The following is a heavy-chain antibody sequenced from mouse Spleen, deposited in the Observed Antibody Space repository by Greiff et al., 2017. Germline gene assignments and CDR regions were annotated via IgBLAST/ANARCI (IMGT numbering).Heavy chain of an antibody. CDR3: ARSYGYGYYAMDY. J-gene: IGHJ4*01. CDR1: GFSLTSYA. Sequence: VKLMESGPGLVAPSQSLSITCTVSGFSLTSYAISWVRQPPGKGLEWLGVIWTGGGTNYNSALKSRLSISKDNSKSQVFLKMNSLQTDDTARYYCARSYGYGYYAMDYWGQGTSVTVSS. CDR2: IWTGGGT. D-gene: IGHD1-2*01. V-gene: IGHV2-9-1*01.